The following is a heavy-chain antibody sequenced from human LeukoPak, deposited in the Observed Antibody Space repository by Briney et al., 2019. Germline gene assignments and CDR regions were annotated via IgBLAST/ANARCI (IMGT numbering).Heavy chain of an antibody. Sequence: PSETLSLTCTVSGGSISSSSYYWGWIRRPPGKGLEWIGSIYYSGSTYYNPSLKSRVTISVDTSKNQFSLKLSSVTAADTAAYYCARDNWVEGFDYWGQGTLLTVSS. V-gene: IGHV4-39*07. J-gene: IGHJ4*02. CDR1: GGSISSSSYY. CDR2: IYYSGST. D-gene: IGHD7-27*01. CDR3: ARDNWVEGFDY.